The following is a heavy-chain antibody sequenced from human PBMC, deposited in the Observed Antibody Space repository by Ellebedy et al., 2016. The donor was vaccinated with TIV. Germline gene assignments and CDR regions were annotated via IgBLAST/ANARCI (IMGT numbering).Heavy chain of an antibody. Sequence: PGGSLGLSCAASGFSFRSYWMSWVRQAPGKGLEWVANIYQDGSEKYYVDSVEGRFTISRDNAKNELYLQMHSLRVEDTALYYCARRGSYGDYAVQVNNWFDSWGQGTLVTV. V-gene: IGHV3-7*01. CDR1: GFSFRSYW. CDR3: ARRGSYGDYAVQVNNWFDS. CDR2: IYQDGSEK. J-gene: IGHJ5*01. D-gene: IGHD4-17*01.